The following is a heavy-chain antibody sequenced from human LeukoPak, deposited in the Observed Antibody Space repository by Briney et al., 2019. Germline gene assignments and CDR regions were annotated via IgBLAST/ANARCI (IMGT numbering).Heavy chain of an antibody. CDR3: AEDGGQLLSYDYYFYMDV. CDR1: GFTFDDYT. D-gene: IGHD2-2*01. J-gene: IGHJ6*03. V-gene: IGHV3-43*01. CDR2: IRWDGGRT. Sequence: PGGSLRLSCTASGFTFDDYTMHWVRQVPGKGLEWVSLIRWDGGRTYYADSVKGRFTISRDNSKNSLYLQMNSLRTEDSALYYCAEDGGQLLSYDYYFYMDVWGKGTTVTVSS.